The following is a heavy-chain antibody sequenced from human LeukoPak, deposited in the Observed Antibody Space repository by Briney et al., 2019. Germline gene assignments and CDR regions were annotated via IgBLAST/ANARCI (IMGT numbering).Heavy chain of an antibody. CDR3: ARGATTVTTTKYFRH. Sequence: ASVKVSCKASGHTFTSYGITWVRQAPGQGLEWMGWISGYNGDTNYGQSLQGRVTMTTDTSTSTAYMELRSLRSDDTAVYYCARGATTVTTTKYFRHWGQGTLVTVSS. V-gene: IGHV1-18*01. D-gene: IGHD4-17*01. CDR1: GHTFTSYG. CDR2: ISGYNGDT. J-gene: IGHJ1*01.